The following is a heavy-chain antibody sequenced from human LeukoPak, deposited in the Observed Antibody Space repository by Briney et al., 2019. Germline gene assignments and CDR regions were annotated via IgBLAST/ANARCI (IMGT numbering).Heavy chain of an antibody. CDR3: ARDHVAGIAAAGPDY. CDR1: GYTFTSYY. D-gene: IGHD6-13*01. Sequence: ASVKVSCKASGYTFTSYYMHWVRQAPGQGLEWMGIINPSGGSTSYAQKFQGRVTMTRDTSISTAYMELSRLRSDDTAVYYCARDHVAGIAAAGPDYWGQETLVTVSS. V-gene: IGHV1-46*01. J-gene: IGHJ4*02. CDR2: INPSGGST.